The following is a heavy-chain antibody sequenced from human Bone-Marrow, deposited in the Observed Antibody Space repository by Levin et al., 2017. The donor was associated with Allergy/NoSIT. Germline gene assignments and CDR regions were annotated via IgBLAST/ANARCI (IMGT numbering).Heavy chain of an antibody. D-gene: IGHD3-10*01. J-gene: IGHJ4*02. CDR2: INQGGSEK. CDR3: AREYREFFARGEVSVIDY. CDR1: EFSFSSYW. V-gene: IGHV3-7*01. Sequence: GESLKISCAASEFSFSSYWMSWVRQAPGKGLEWVANINQGGSEKHYVDSVKGRFTISRDNVKKSLYLQMNSLRAEDTAVYYCAREYREFFARGEVSVIDYWGQGALVTVTS.